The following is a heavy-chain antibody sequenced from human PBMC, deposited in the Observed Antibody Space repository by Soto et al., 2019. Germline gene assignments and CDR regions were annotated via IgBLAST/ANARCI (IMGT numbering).Heavy chain of an antibody. J-gene: IGHJ6*02. Sequence: ASVKVSCKASGYTFTSYYMHWVRQAPGQGLEWMGIINPSGGSTSYARKFQGRVTMTRDTSTSTVYMELSSLRSEDTAVYYCARDPYYDSSGYLASYGMDVWGQGTTVTVSS. V-gene: IGHV1-46*01. CDR2: INPSGGST. CDR1: GYTFTSYY. D-gene: IGHD3-22*01. CDR3: ARDPYYDSSGYLASYGMDV.